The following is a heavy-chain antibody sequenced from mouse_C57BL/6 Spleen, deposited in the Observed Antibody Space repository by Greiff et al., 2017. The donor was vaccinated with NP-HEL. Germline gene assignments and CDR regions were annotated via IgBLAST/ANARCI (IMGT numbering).Heavy chain of an antibody. CDR3: ARQTDWDGYYFDY. V-gene: IGHV5-17*01. CDR1: GFTFSDYG. Sequence: EVMLVESGGGLVKPGGSLKLSCAASGFTFSDYGMHWVRQAPEKGLEWVAYISSGSSTIYYAATVKGRFILSRDNAKNTLCLQMTSLRSEDTAMYDCARQTDWDGYYFDYWGQGTTLTVSS. D-gene: IGHD4-1*01. CDR2: ISSGSSTI. J-gene: IGHJ2*01.